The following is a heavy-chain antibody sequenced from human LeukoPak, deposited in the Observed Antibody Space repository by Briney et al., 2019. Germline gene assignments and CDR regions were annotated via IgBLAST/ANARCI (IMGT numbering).Heavy chain of an antibody. CDR1: GGSFSGYY. J-gene: IGHJ4*02. V-gene: IGHV4-34*01. Sequence: PSETLSLTCAVYGGSFSGYYWSWIRQPPGKGQEWTGEINHSGSTNYNPSLKSRVTISVDTSKNQFSLKLSSVTAADTAVYYCARFLPNTIFGVVTNSYFDYWGQGTLVTVSS. CDR3: ARFLPNTIFGVVTNSYFDY. CDR2: INHSGST. D-gene: IGHD3-3*01.